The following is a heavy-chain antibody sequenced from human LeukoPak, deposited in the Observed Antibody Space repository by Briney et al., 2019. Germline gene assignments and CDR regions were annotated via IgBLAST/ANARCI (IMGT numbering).Heavy chain of an antibody. J-gene: IGHJ4*02. D-gene: IGHD1-26*01. CDR2: ISTTGSDI. CDR1: GFIFSNYE. Sequence: GGSLRLSCAVSGFIFSNYEMNWVRQAPGKGLEWVSYISTTGSDIYYADSVKGRFTISRDNAENSLYLQMNSLRAEDTAVYYCARDLPTGTYRAYFDNWGQGTLVTVSS. V-gene: IGHV3-48*03. CDR3: ARDLPTGTYRAYFDN.